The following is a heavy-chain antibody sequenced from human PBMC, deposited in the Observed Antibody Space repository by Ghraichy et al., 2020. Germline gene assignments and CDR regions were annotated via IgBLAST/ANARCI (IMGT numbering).Heavy chain of an antibody. J-gene: IGHJ4*02. CDR3: ARDDVDTAMVPFNY. Sequence: GGSLRLSCAASGFTFSSYAMHWVRQAPGKGLEWVAVISYDGSNKYYADSVKGRFTISRDNSKNTLYLQMNSLRAEDTAVYYCARDDVDTAMVPFNYWGQGTLVTVSS. CDR2: ISYDGSNK. V-gene: IGHV3-30*04. CDR1: GFTFSSYA. D-gene: IGHD5-18*01.